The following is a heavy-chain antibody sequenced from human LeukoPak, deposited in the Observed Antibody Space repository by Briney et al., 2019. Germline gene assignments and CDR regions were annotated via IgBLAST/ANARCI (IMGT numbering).Heavy chain of an antibody. D-gene: IGHD3-10*01. CDR1: GFTFSSYW. V-gene: IGHV3-7*01. J-gene: IGHJ3*02. CDR2: IKQDGSEK. Sequence: GGSLRLSCAASGFTFSSYWMSWVRQAPGKGLEWVANIKQDGSEKYYVDSVKGRFTISRDNAKNSLYLQMNSLRAEDTAVYYCARERMVRGVIDPRDDAFDIWGQGTMVTVSS. CDR3: ARERMVRGVIDPRDDAFDI.